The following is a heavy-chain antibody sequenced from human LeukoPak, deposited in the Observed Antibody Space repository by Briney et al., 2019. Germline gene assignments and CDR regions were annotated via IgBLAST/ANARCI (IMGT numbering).Heavy chain of an antibody. Sequence: GGPLRLSCAASGFTFSSYGMHWVRQAPGKGLEWVAFIRYGGSNKYYADSVKGRFTISRDNSKNTLYLQMNSLRAEDTAVYYCAKDLGSWFGEPQLDYWGQGTLVTVSS. D-gene: IGHD3-10*01. V-gene: IGHV3-30*02. CDR2: IRYGGSNK. CDR3: AKDLGSWFGEPQLDY. J-gene: IGHJ4*02. CDR1: GFTFSSYG.